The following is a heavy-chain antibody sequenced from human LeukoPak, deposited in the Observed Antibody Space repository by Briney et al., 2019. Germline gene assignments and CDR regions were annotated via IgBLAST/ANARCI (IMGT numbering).Heavy chain of an antibody. CDR1: GFTFDAYA. CDR2: TSVVDGNA. CDR3: VKGAGSGLNWFGS. D-gene: IGHD6-19*01. Sequence: GGSLRLSCATSGFTFDAYAMNWVRQASGKGLEWVSGTSVVDGNAYYADSVKGRFTISRDISKYTLYLQLNSLRVEDTAVYYCVKGAGSGLNWFGSWGQGTLVTVSS. J-gene: IGHJ5*01. V-gene: IGHV3-23*01.